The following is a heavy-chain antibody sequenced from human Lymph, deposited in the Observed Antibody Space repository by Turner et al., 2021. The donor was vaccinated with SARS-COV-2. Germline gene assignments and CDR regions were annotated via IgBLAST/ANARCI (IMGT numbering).Heavy chain of an antibody. Sequence: QVQLVQSGAEVKKPGAPVKVSCKVYGDTLTELSMHWVRQGPGKGLEWMGGFDPEDGEIIYAQKFQGRVTMTEDTSTDTAYMELSSLRSEDTAVYYCATVLCTGSSCYYYGMDVWSQGTTVTVSS. CDR2: FDPEDGEI. CDR1: GDTLTELS. V-gene: IGHV1-24*01. D-gene: IGHD2-15*01. J-gene: IGHJ6*02. CDR3: ATVLCTGSSCYYYGMDV.